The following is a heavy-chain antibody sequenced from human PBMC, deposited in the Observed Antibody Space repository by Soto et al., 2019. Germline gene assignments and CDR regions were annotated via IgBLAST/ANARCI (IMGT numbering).Heavy chain of an antibody. J-gene: IGHJ4*02. Sequence: ASVKVSCKASGYTFTSYDVMWVRQATRQGLEWMGIINPSGGSTSYAQKFQGRVTMTRDTSTSTVYMELSSLRSEDTAVYYCASRRFDYWGQGTLVTVSS. CDR3: ASRRFDY. V-gene: IGHV1-46*01. CDR1: GYTFTSYD. CDR2: INPSGGST.